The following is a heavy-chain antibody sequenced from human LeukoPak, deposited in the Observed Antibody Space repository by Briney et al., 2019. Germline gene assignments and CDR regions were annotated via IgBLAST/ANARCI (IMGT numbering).Heavy chain of an antibody. J-gene: IGHJ4*02. Sequence: ASVKVSCKASGYTFTSYYMHWVRQAPGQGLEWVGIINPSGDPTTYAQKLQGRVTMTTDTSTSTSYMELRSLRSDDTAVYYCARALAQGGSFDLYYFDSWGQGSLVTVSS. CDR2: INPSGDPT. CDR1: GYTFTSYY. V-gene: IGHV1-46*01. CDR3: ARALAQGGSFDLYYFDS. D-gene: IGHD3-9*01.